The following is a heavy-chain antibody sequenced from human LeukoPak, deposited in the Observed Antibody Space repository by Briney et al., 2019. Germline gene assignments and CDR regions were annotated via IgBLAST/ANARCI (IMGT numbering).Heavy chain of an antibody. V-gene: IGHV1-2*02. CDR1: GYTFTGYY. CDR3: AKYRQRTAFYYYYYMDV. CDR2: INPNSGGT. D-gene: IGHD5-12*01. Sequence: GASVKVSCKASGYTFTGYYMHWVRQAPGQGLEWMGWINPNSGGTNYAQKFQGRVTMTRDTSISTAYMELSRLRSDDTAVYYCAKYRQRTAFYYYYYMDVWGKGTTVTVSS. J-gene: IGHJ6*03.